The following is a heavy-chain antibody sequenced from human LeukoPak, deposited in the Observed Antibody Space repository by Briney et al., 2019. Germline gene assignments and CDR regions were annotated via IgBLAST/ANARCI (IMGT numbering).Heavy chain of an antibody. J-gene: IGHJ4*02. V-gene: IGHV3-33*01. D-gene: IGHD6-19*01. CDR2: IWYDGSNK. CDR1: GFPFSSYG. CDR3: ARDGAVAGTADY. Sequence: QAGRSLCTSCAASGFPFSSYGMPWVRQAPGKGLEWVAVIWYDGSNKYYADSVKGRFTISRDNSKNTLYLQMNSLRAEDTAVYYCARDGAVAGTADYWGQGTLVTVSS.